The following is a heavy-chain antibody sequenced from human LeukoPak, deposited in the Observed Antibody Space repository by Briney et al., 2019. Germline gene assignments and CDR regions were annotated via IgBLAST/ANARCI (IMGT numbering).Heavy chain of an antibody. CDR3: ASSGIEGGSFDY. CDR2: IYYSGST. D-gene: IGHD5-12*01. J-gene: IGHJ4*02. CDR1: GGSISSGDYY. Sequence: SETLSLTCTVSGGSISSGDYYWSWIRQPPGKGLEWIGYIYYSGSTYYNPSLKSRVTISVDTSKNQFSLKLSSVTAADTAVYYCASSGIEGGSFDYWGQGTLVTVSS. V-gene: IGHV4-30-4*01.